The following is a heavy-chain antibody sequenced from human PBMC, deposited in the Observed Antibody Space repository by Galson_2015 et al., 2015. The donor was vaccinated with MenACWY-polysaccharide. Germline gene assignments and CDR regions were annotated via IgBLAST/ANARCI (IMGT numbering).Heavy chain of an antibody. J-gene: IGHJ4*02. CDR1: GASISRSDW. V-gene: IGHV4-4*02. Sequence: ETLSLTCAISGASISRSDWWTWVRQPPGKGLEWIGVISHRGTTNYNPSLKSRVTISVDKSKNQFSLKLNSVTAADTAVYYCARKFDYWGQGSLVTVPS. CDR3: ARKFDY. CDR2: ISHRGTT.